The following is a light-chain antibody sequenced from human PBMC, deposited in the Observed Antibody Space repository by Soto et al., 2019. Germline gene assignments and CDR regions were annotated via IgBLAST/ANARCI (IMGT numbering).Light chain of an antibody. CDR3: QHYRDWPLT. Sequence: EIVLTQSPATLSLSPGERGTLSCRASESVTNYLAWYQQKPGQAPRLLVYGASTRATGIPARFSGSGSGTEFTLTISSLQSEDLAVYYSQHYRDWPLTFGGGTKVDIK. V-gene: IGKV3-15*01. J-gene: IGKJ4*01. CDR1: ESVTNY. CDR2: GAS.